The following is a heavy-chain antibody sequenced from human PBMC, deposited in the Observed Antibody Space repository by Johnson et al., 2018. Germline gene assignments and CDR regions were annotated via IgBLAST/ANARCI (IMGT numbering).Heavy chain of an antibody. CDR1: GFTFSSYG. Sequence: QVQLVETGGGVVQPGRSLRLSCAASGFTFSSYGMNWVRQAPGKGLEWVAVIYYDGSNKYYADSVKGRFTISRDNSKNTLYLQMDSLKVEETAVYYCARDLAAMAYYYYGMDVWGHGTTVTVSS. V-gene: IGHV3-33*01. J-gene: IGHJ6*02. CDR3: ARDLAAMAYYYYGMDV. D-gene: IGHD5-18*01. CDR2: IYYDGSNK.